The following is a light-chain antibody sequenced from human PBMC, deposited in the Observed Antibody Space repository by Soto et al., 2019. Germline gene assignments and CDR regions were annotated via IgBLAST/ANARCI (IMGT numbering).Light chain of an antibody. CDR2: DAS. Sequence: SPSSPSAYMEKIFTITFRATESIRTWLAWYQHKPGKAPKFLIYDASTLESGVPSRFSGSGSGTEFALAISCLQPDDFAPYSCQDSKCYSRRFAEGSKVDNK. CDR3: QDSKCYSRR. CDR1: ESIRTW. J-gene: IGKJ1*01. V-gene: IGKV1-5*01.